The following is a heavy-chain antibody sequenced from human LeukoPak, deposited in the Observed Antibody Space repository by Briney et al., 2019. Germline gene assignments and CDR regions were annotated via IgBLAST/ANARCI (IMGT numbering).Heavy chain of an antibody. CDR2: ITPIFNSA. CDR3: ARVERTQTTVTLGGYYIMDV. V-gene: IGHV1-69*06. J-gene: IGHJ6*04. D-gene: IGHD4-17*01. Sequence: SVKVSCKASGGTSSNFAITWVRQAPGQGLERMGVITPIFNSANYAQRFQGRVTITADKPTSTAYMELSSLTSEDTAVYYCARVERTQTTVTLGGYYIMDVWGKGTMVTVSS. CDR1: GGTSSNFA.